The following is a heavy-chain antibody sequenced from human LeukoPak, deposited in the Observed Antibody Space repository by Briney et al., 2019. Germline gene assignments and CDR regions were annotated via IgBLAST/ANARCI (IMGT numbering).Heavy chain of an antibody. CDR2: IGDSGVPT. J-gene: IGHJ4*02. CDR1: QFTFTTYA. D-gene: IGHD3/OR15-3a*01. V-gene: IGHV3-23*01. Sequence: GGSLRLSCAASQFTFTTYAMSWVRQAPGRGLEWVSSIGDSGVPTYYADSVKGRFTISRGNSQNTLYLQMNSLGADDTAVYYCAKVATWTYFDSWGQGTLVTLSA. CDR3: AKVATWTYFDS.